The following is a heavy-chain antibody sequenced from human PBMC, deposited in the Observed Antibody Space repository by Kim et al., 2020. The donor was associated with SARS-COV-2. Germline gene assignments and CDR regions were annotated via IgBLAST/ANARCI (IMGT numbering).Heavy chain of an antibody. V-gene: IGHV3-7*01. Sequence: GGSLRLSCGRSGFSFYSHWMSWVRQAPGKGLEWVASIKQDGSDKYYVDSVKGRFTISRDNARGALYLQMNSLRAEDTAVYYCARMGWYFDAWGQGTLVTVSS. CDR1: GFSFYSHW. CDR2: IKQDGSDK. D-gene: IGHD6-19*01. J-gene: IGHJ4*02. CDR3: ARMGWYFDA.